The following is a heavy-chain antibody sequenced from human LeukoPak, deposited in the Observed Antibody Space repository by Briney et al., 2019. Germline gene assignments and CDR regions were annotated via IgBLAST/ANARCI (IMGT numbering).Heavy chain of an antibody. CDR2: TIPIYGTA. Sequence: SVNVSCKASGGTFNNYAINWVRQAPGQGLEWVGGTIPIYGTAHYAQKFQGRVTITADESTSTAYMELSSLRSEDTAVYYCARGAEGYSYGYGSDYFDYWGQGTLVTVSS. J-gene: IGHJ4*02. CDR1: GGTFNNYA. CDR3: ARGAEGYSYGYGSDYFDY. D-gene: IGHD5-18*01. V-gene: IGHV1-69*01.